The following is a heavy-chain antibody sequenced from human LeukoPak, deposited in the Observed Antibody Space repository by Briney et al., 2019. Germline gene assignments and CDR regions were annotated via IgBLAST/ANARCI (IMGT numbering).Heavy chain of an antibody. CDR2: TIPILGIA. D-gene: IGHD2-15*01. J-gene: IGHJ5*02. Sequence: ASVKVSCKASGGTFSSYAISWVRQAPGQGLEWMGRTIPILGIANYAQKFQGRVTITADKSTSTAYMELSSLRSEDTAVYYCARDKTTPGYCSGGSCYFHWFDPWGQGTLVTVSS. CDR1: GGTFSSYA. CDR3: ARDKTTPGYCSGGSCYFHWFDP. V-gene: IGHV1-69*04.